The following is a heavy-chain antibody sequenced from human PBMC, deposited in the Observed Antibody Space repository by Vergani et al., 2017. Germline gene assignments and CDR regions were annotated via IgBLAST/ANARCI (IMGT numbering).Heavy chain of an antibody. J-gene: IGHJ4*02. CDR2: ISSSSSYI. V-gene: IGHV3-21*01. Sequence: VQLVESGGGLVKPGGSLRLSCAASGFTFSSYSMNWVRQAPGKGLEWVSSISSSSSYIYYADSVKGRFTISRDNAKNSLYLQMNSLRAEDTAVYYCARDPEQWLRGLYYFDYWGQGTLVTVSS. CDR1: GFTFSSYS. D-gene: IGHD6-19*01. CDR3: ARDPEQWLRGLYYFDY.